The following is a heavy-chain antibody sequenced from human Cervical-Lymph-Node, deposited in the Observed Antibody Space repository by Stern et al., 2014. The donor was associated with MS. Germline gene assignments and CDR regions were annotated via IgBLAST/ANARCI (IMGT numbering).Heavy chain of an antibody. D-gene: IGHD6-19*01. Sequence: QMQLVQSGAEVKKPGASVKVSCKASGYIFTDHSIHWVRQAPGQGPEWMAWILLKSGDTMYAPKVQGRVTMTRDTSLSTAYMELSRLKSDDTAVYYCARDREEQWLGISYYFNLWGQGSLVTVSS. CDR1: GYIFTDHS. CDR3: ARDREEQWLGISYYFNL. V-gene: IGHV1-2*02. J-gene: IGHJ1*01. CDR2: ILLKSGDT.